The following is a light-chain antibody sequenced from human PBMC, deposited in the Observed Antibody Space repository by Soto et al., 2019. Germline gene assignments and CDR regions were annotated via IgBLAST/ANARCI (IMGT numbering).Light chain of an antibody. CDR1: QSVNTIY. CDR2: STS. Sequence: EIVLTQSPGTLSLSPGERATLSCRASQSVNTIYFAWYQQKPGQAPRLLIYSTSNRATGIPDRFSGSGSGTDFTLTISRLEPEDFAVHYCQQYDTSPRTFGQGTKVEIK. V-gene: IGKV3-20*01. CDR3: QQYDTSPRT. J-gene: IGKJ1*01.